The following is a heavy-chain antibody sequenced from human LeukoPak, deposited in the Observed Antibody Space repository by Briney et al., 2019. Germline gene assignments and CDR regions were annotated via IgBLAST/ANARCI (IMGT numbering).Heavy chain of an antibody. CDR1: GFTFSSYC. CDR2: INSGST. CDR3: AKATFGCSSTSCYSFDY. D-gene: IGHD2-2*02. Sequence: GGSLRLSCAASGFTFSSYCMSWVRQAPGKGLEWVSTINSGSTYYAHSVKRRFTISRDDSKDTVYLQMTTLRAEDTAIYYCAKATFGCSSTSCYSFDYWGQGTLVTVSS. V-gene: IGHV3-23*01. J-gene: IGHJ4*02.